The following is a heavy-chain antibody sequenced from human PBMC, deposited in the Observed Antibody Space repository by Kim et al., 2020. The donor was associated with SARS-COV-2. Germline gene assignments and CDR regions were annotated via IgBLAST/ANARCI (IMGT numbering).Heavy chain of an antibody. CDR2: ITGTGVNT. D-gene: IGHD3-22*01. CDR3: AKGDCSSCGDYFPLFDN. CDR1: GFTFSNYA. J-gene: IGHJ4*02. Sequence: GGSLRLSCAASGFTFSNYAMAWVRQAPGKGLEWVSGITGTGVNTYYAYSVKGRFTISRDKSNNTLYLQMNSLRAEDTAVYYCAKGDCSSCGDYFPLFDNWAQETRVTVST. V-gene: IGHV3-23*01.